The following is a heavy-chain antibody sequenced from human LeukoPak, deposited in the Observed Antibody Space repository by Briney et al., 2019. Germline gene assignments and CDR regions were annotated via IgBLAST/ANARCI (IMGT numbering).Heavy chain of an antibody. CDR2: IYYSGST. D-gene: IGHD3-3*01. CDR3: ARGQYYDFWSGYYTPLDY. J-gene: IGHJ4*02. Sequence: SETLSLTCTVSGGSLSSYYWSWIRQPPGKGLEWIGYIYYSGSTNYNPSLKSRVTISVDTSKNQFSLKLSSVTAADTAVYYCARGQYYDFWSGYYTPLDYWGQGTLVTVSS. V-gene: IGHV4-59*01. CDR1: GGSLSSYY.